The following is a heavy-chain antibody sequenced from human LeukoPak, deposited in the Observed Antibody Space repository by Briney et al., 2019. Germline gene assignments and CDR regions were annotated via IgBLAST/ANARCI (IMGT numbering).Heavy chain of an antibody. V-gene: IGHV3-73*01. CDR2: IRTKANSYAT. D-gene: IGHD4-23*01. CDR3: TRLTTVVTSGVGDY. J-gene: IGHJ4*02. Sequence: PGGSLRLSCAASGFTFSGSAMHWVRQASGKGLEWVGRIRTKANSYATAYAASVKGRFTISRDDSKNTAYLQMNSLKTEDTAVYYCTRLTTVVTSGVGDYWGQGTLVTVSS. CDR1: GFTFSGSA.